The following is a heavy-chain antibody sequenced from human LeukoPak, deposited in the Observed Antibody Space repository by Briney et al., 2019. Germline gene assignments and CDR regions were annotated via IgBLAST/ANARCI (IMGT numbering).Heavy chain of an antibody. CDR2: IYYSGST. Sequence: SETLSLTCAVSGGSISSSNWWSWIRQPPGKGLEWIGYIYYSGSTNCNPSLKSRVTISVDTSKNQFSLKLSSVTAADTAVYYCATHRAPWEYSGSYYYWGQGTLVTVSS. D-gene: IGHD1-26*01. J-gene: IGHJ4*02. V-gene: IGHV4-59*08. CDR3: ATHRAPWEYSGSYYY. CDR1: GGSISSSNW.